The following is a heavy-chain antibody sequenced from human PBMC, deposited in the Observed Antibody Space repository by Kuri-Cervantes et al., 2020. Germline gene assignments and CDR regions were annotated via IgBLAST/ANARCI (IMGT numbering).Heavy chain of an antibody. CDR2: IGTAGDT. Sequence: GGSLRLSCAASGFTFSSYWMSWVRQATGKGLEWVSAIGTAGDTYYPGSVKGRFTISRENAKNSLYLQMNSLRAGDTAVYYCVTVGRGTYFDYWGRGNLVTVSS. CDR3: VTVGRGTYFDY. V-gene: IGHV3-13*01. J-gene: IGHJ4*02. CDR1: GFTFSSYW. D-gene: IGHD1-26*01.